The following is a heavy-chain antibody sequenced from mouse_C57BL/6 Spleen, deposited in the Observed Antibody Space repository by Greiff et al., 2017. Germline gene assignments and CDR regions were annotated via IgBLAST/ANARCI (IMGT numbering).Heavy chain of an antibody. J-gene: IGHJ1*03. D-gene: IGHD1-1*01. V-gene: IGHV1-15*01. CDR3: AREVLRFPFDV. CDR2: IDPETGGT. Sequence: VQLQQSGAELVRPGASVTLSCKASGYTFTDYEMHWVKQTPVHGLEWIGAIDPETGGTAYNQKFKGKAILTADKSSNTAYMELRSLTSEDSAVYYCAREVLRFPFDVWGTGTTVTVSA. CDR1: GYTFTDYE.